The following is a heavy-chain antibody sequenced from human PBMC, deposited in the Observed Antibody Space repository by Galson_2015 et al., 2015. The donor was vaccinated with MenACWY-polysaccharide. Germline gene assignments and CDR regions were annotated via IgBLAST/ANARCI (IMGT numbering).Heavy chain of an antibody. CDR2: VNHSGKT. J-gene: IGHJ4*02. Sequence: ETLSLTCAVSGGSFTNYYWAWIRQTAEKGLEWLGAVNHSGKTNYNPSLRRPLTISVDKSQNQFFLQLTSVTAADTATYYCARAWSSGYYFQYWGQGTLVAVSS. V-gene: IGHV4-34*01. D-gene: IGHD3-22*01. CDR3: ARAWSSGYYFQY. CDR1: GGSFTNYY.